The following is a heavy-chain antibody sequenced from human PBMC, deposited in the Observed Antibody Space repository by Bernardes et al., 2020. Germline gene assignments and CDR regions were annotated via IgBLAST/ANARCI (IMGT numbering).Heavy chain of an antibody. CDR1: GYTFSSYG. Sequence: ASEKVSCKASGYTFSSYGISWVRQDPGQGLEWMGWISAYNGNTNYAQKLQGRVTMTTDTSTSTAYMELRSLRSDDTAVYYCARAGYIVATIGWYFDLWGRGTLVTVSS. J-gene: IGHJ2*01. CDR3: ARAGYIVATIGWYFDL. CDR2: ISAYNGNT. D-gene: IGHD5-12*01. V-gene: IGHV1-18*01.